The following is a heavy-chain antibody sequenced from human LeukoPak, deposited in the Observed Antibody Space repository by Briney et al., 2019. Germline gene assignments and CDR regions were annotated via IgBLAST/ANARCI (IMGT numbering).Heavy chain of an antibody. CDR2: IRYDGSNK. J-gene: IGHJ4*02. CDR3: ATIGYYGSAAQFDY. CDR1: GFTFSSYG. Sequence: PGGSLRLSCAASGFTFSSYGMHWVRQAPGKGPEWVAFIRYDGSNKYYADSVKGRFTISRDNAKNSLYLQMNSLRAEDTAVYYCATIGYYGSAAQFDYWGQGTLVTVSS. D-gene: IGHD3-10*01. V-gene: IGHV3-30*02.